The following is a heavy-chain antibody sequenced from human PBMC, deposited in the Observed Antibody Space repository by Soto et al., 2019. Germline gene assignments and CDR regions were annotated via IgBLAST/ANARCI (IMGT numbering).Heavy chain of an antibody. CDR2: IIPIFGTA. V-gene: IGHV1-69*13. CDR1: GGTFSSYA. CDR3: ATTYCSSTSCYTLGHYYFDY. Sequence: ASVKVSCKASGGTFSSYAISWVRQAPGQGLEWMGGIIPIFGTANYAQKFQGRVTITADESTSTAYMELSSLRSEDTAVYYCATTYCSSTSCYTLGHYYFDYWGQGTLVTVSS. D-gene: IGHD2-2*02. J-gene: IGHJ4*02.